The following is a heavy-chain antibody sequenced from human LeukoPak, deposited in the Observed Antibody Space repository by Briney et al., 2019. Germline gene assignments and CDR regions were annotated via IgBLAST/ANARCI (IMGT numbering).Heavy chain of an antibody. CDR3: ARGGRTVTTPGYFDL. CDR2: IIPILGIA. J-gene: IGHJ2*01. V-gene: IGHV1-69*04. CDR1: GYTFTSYA. Sequence: SVKVSCKASGYTFTSYAISWVRQAPGQGLEWMGRIIPILGIANYAQKFQGRVTITADKSTSTAYMELSSLRSEDTAVYYCARGGRTVTTPGYFDLWGRGTLVTVSS. D-gene: IGHD4-17*01.